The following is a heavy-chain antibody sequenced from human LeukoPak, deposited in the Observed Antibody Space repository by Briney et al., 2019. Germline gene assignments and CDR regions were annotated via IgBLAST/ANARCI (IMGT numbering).Heavy chain of an antibody. CDR2: ISAYNGNT. Sequence: GASVKVSCKASGYTFTSYGISWVRQAPGQGLEWMGWISAYNGNTNYAQKLQGRVTMTTDTSTSTAYMELRSLRSDDTAVYYCARDPYYGDYEGNWFDPWGQGTLVTVSS. CDR1: GYTFTSYG. D-gene: IGHD4-17*01. CDR3: ARDPYYGDYEGNWFDP. V-gene: IGHV1-18*01. J-gene: IGHJ5*02.